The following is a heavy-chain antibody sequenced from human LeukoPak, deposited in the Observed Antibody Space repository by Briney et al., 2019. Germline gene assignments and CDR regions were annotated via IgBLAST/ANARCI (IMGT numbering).Heavy chain of an antibody. D-gene: IGHD2-2*01. CDR1: GYTITSYG. Sequence: SVTVSCTASGYTITSYGISWVRQAPGQGLEWMGGIIPIFGTANYAQKFQGRVTITADESTSTAYKELSSLRSEDTAVYYCARDRRRCSSTSCYVPDYWGQGTLVTVSS. CDR3: ARDRRRCSSTSCYVPDY. V-gene: IGHV1-69*13. CDR2: IIPIFGTA. J-gene: IGHJ4*02.